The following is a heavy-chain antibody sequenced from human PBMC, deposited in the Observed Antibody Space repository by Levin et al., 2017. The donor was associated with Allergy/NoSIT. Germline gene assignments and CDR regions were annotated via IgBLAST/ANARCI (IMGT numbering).Heavy chain of an antibody. CDR2: ISSRSSNI. J-gene: IGHJ4*02. CDR1: GFIFSNYS. Sequence: LSLTCAASGFIFSNYSMNWVRQAPGKGLEWVSSISSRSSNIYYADSVKGRFTISRDNAKNSLYLQMNSLRAEDTAVYYCARDSTAVSSDYWGQGTLVTVSS. V-gene: IGHV3-21*01. D-gene: IGHD4-11*01. CDR3: ARDSTAVSSDY.